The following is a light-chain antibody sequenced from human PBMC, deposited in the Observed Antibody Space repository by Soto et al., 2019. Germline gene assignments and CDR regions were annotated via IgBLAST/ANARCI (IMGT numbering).Light chain of an antibody. CDR1: QSVSSSV. CDR2: GAS. V-gene: IGKV3-20*01. J-gene: IGKJ4*01. CDR3: QQYGSSPLT. Sequence: EIVLTQSPGTLSLSPGERAALSCRASQSVSSSVLAWYQQKPGQAPRLLIYGASSRATGIPDRFSGSGSGTDFTLTISRLEPEDFAVYYCQQYGSSPLTFGGGTKVEIE.